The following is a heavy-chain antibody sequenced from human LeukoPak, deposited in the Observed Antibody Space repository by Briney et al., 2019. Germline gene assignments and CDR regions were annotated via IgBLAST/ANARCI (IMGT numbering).Heavy chain of an antibody. Sequence: GASVKVSCKASGYTFTSYDINWVRQATGQGLEWMGWMNPNSGNTGYAQKFQGRVTMTRNTSISTAYMELSSLRSEDTAVYYCARGGLGWFGELARGLFDYWGQGTLVTVSS. CDR3: ARGGLGWFGELARGLFDY. CDR2: MNPNSGNT. CDR1: GYTFTSYD. D-gene: IGHD3-10*01. J-gene: IGHJ4*02. V-gene: IGHV1-8*01.